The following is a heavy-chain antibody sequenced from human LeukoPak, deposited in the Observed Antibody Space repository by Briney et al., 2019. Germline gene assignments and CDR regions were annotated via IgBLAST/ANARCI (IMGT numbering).Heavy chain of an antibody. CDR3: ARVATITARPRYKKKKENYYYYMDV. D-gene: IGHD5-12*01. CDR1: GYTFTSYD. J-gene: IGHJ6*03. Sequence: ASVKVSCKASGYTFTSYDINWVRQATGQGLEWMGWMNPNSGNTGYAQKFQGRVTMTRNTSISTAYMELSSLRSEDTAVYYCARVATITARPRYKKKKENYYYYMDVWGKGTTVTVSS. V-gene: IGHV1-8*01. CDR2: MNPNSGNT.